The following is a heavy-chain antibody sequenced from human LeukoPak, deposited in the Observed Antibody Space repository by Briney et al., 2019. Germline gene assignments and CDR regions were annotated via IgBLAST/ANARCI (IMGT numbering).Heavy chain of an antibody. D-gene: IGHD6-13*01. CDR1: GFSFNTYS. CDR2: ISDSGSNT. J-gene: IGHJ4*02. CDR3: ARSVRIAANV. V-gene: IGHV3-23*01. Sequence: PGGSLGLSCAASGFSFNTYSMNWVRQTPGKGLEWVSSISDSGSNTYYADSVTGRFTISRDNSKNTVYLQLNSLRAEDTAIYYCARSVRIAANVWGQGTLVTVSS.